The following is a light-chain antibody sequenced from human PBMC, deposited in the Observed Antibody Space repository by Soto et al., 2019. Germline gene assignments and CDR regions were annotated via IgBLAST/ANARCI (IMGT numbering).Light chain of an antibody. CDR2: DAS. V-gene: IGKV1-5*01. CDR1: QNIGSR. CDR3: QQCNTPFT. Sequence: DIQMTQSPSPLSASVGDRVAITCRASQNIGSRLAWYQQKPDEAPKLLIYDASSLESGVPLRFGGSGSGTDFTLIISSLQPDDFATYYCQQCNTPFTFGGGTKVDIK. J-gene: IGKJ4*01.